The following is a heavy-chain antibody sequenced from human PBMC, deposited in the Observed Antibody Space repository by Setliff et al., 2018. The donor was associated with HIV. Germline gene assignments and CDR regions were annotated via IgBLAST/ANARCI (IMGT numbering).Heavy chain of an antibody. Sequence: SETLSLTCAVSGYSISSGYYWSWIRQPPGKGLEWIGEINHSGSTNYNPSLKSRLTISVDASRNQFSLKLSSVTAADTAVYYCAREPDSIPYDYWGQGTLVTVSS. CDR3: AREPDSIPYDY. J-gene: IGHJ4*02. D-gene: IGHD4-4*01. CDR1: GYSISSGYY. V-gene: IGHV4-38-2*02. CDR2: INHSGST.